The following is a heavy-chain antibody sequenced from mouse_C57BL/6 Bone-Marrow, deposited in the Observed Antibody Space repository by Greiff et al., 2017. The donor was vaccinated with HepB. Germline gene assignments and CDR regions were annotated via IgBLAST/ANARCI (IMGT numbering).Heavy chain of an antibody. D-gene: IGHD1-1*01. CDR2: ISSGSSTI. CDR1: GYSFSDYG. Sequence: EVHLLESGRGLVKPGASLKLSCTASGYSFSDYGMHWVRQAPEKGLEWVAYISSGSSTIYYADTVKGRFTISRDHAKNTLFLQMTSLTSEDTAMYDCARPLLHGWGEGTTPSVS. CDR3: ARPLLHG. V-gene: IGHV5-17*01. J-gene: IGHJ2*01.